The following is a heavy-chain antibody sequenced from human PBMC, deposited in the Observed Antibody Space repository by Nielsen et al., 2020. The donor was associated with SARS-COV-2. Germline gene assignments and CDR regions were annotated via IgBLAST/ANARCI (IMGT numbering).Heavy chain of an antibody. D-gene: IGHD6-19*01. J-gene: IGHJ4*02. CDR3: AREGPPYSSGWYPADYFDY. Sequence: SETLSLTCAVYGGSFSGYYWSWIRQPPGKGLEWIGEINHSGSTNYNPSLKSRVTISVDTSKNQFSLKLSSVTAADTAVYYCAREGPPYSSGWYPADYFDYWGQGTLVTVSS. CDR2: INHSGST. V-gene: IGHV4-34*01. CDR1: GGSFSGYY.